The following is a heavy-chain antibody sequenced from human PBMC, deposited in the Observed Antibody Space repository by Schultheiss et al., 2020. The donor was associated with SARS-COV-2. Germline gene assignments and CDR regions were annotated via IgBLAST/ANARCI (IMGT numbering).Heavy chain of an antibody. D-gene: IGHD4-23*01. V-gene: IGHV1-2*02. CDR2: INPNSGGT. J-gene: IGHJ4*02. CDR1: GYTFTGYY. CDR3: AKPGYGGNPLPGDYFDY. Sequence: ASVKVSCKASGYTFTGYYMHWVRQAPGQGLEWMGWINPNSGGTNYAQKFQGRVTMTRDTSISTAYMELSRLRSDDTAVYYCAKPGYGGNPLPGDYFDYWGQGTLVTVSS.